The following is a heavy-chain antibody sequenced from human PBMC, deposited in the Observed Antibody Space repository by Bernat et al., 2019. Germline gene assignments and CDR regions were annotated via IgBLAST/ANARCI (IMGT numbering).Heavy chain of an antibody. CDR3: TADVPSPMAQIDY. D-gene: IGHD3-10*01. Sequence: EVQLLESGGGLVKPGGSLRLSCAASGFTFTNAWLNWVRRAPGKGLEWVGRIKSRSDGETTDYAAPVRDRFTISRDDSKTTLYLQMNSLKTEDTAVYYCTADVPSPMAQIDYWGQGTLVTVSS. V-gene: IGHV3-15*07. CDR1: GFTFTNAW. CDR2: IKSRSDGETT. J-gene: IGHJ4*02.